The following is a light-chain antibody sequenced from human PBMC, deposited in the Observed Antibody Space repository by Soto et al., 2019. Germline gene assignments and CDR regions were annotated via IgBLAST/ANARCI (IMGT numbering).Light chain of an antibody. V-gene: IGKV1-5*01. J-gene: IGKJ4*01. CDR3: QQYNSYSPSLT. CDR2: DAS. CDR1: QSISSW. Sequence: DIQMTQSPSTLSASVGDRVTITCRASQSISSWLAWYQQKPGKAPKLLIYDASSLESGVPSRFSGSGSGTESTLTISSLQPDDFATYYCQQYNSYSPSLTFGGGTKVEIK.